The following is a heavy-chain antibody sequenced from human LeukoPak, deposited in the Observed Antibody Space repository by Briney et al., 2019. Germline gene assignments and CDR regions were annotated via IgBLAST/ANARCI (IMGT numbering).Heavy chain of an antibody. CDR3: AKGGLYGDYGYYYYGMDV. D-gene: IGHD4-17*01. CDR2: ISGSGGST. J-gene: IGHJ6*02. CDR1: GFTFSSYA. V-gene: IGHV3-23*01. Sequence: GGSLRLSCAASGFTFSSYAMSWVRQAPGKGLEWVSAISGSGGSTYYADSVKGRFTISRDNYKNTLYLQMNSLRAEDTAVYYCAKGGLYGDYGYYYYGMDVWGQGTTVTVSS.